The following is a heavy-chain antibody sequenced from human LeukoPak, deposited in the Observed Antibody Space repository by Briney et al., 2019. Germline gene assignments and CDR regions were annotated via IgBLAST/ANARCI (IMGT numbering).Heavy chain of an antibody. CDR1: GGSFSGYY. CDR2: INHSGST. Sequence: SETLSLTCAVYGGSFSGYYWSWIRQPPGKGLEWIGEINHSGSTNYNPSLKRRVTISVDTSKNQFSLKLSSVAAADMAVYYCAEEVAGTGGFDYWGQGTLVTVSS. CDR3: AEEVAGTGGFDY. D-gene: IGHD6-19*01. J-gene: IGHJ4*02. V-gene: IGHV4-34*01.